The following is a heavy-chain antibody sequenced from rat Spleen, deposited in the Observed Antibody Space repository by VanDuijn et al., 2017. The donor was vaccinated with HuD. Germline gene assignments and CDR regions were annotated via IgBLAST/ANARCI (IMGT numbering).Heavy chain of an antibody. Sequence: QVQLKESGPGLVQPSETLSLTCTVSGFSLTSYHVSWVRQPPGKGLEGMGVIWTGGSTDYNSALKSRLSISRDTSKNQVFLKMNSLQSEDTTTYYCARENSGYDYWGQGVMVTVSS. D-gene: IGHD4-3*01. CDR3: ARENSGYDY. J-gene: IGHJ2*01. CDR1: GFSLTSYH. CDR2: IWTGGST. V-gene: IGHV2-45*01.